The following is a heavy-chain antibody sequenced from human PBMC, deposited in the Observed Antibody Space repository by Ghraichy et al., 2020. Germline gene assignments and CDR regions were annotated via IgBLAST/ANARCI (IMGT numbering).Heavy chain of an antibody. V-gene: IGHV3-23*01. D-gene: IGHD3-3*01. CDR3: AKGYIDFWSGNSRYYYYYGLDF. Sequence: GGSRRLSCAASGITFTNYAMSWVRQAPGKGLEWVSSIGISASGAYYAHSVKGRFTISRDNSKNTVYLQMNSLRAEDTALYYCAKGYIDFWSGNSRYYYYYGLDFWGQGTTVTVSS. CDR1: GITFTNYA. CDR2: IGISASGA. J-gene: IGHJ6*02.